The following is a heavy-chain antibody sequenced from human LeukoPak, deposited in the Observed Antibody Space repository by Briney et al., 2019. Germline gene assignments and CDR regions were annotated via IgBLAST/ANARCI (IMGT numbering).Heavy chain of an antibody. CDR2: ISYDGIKK. CDR1: GFTFSNHV. Sequence: PGRSLRLSCAASGFTFSNHVMHWVRQSPGKGLEWVAVISYDGIKKYYADFVKGRFTISRDNSKNTLYLHMSSLRPEDTAVYYCAKGLDYYGSGSYYGVTPGFDSWGQGTLVTVSS. J-gene: IGHJ4*02. CDR3: AKGLDYYGSGSYYGVTPGFDS. D-gene: IGHD3-10*01. V-gene: IGHV3-30*18.